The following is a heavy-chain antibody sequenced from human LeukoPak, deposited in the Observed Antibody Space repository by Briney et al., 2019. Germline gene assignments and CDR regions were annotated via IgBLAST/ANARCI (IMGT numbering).Heavy chain of an antibody. CDR3: TTDLGQWLAIRDNWFDP. Sequence: GGSLRLSCAASGFTFSNAWMSWVRQAPGKGLEWVGRIKSKTDGDTTEYAAPVKGRYTISRDDSKNTLYLQMNSLKTEDTAVYYCTTDLGQWLAIRDNWFDPWGQGTLVTVSS. CDR2: IKSKTDGDTT. V-gene: IGHV3-15*01. J-gene: IGHJ5*02. CDR1: GFTFSNAW. D-gene: IGHD6-19*01.